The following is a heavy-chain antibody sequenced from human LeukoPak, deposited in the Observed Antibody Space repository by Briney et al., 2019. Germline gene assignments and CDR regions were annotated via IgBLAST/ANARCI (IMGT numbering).Heavy chain of an antibody. CDR2: ISGSGGAT. J-gene: IGHJ4*02. D-gene: IGHD3-22*01. V-gene: IGHV3-23*01. CDR3: AKDGYNYDSSGHFDY. CDR1: GFTFSLFA. Sequence: GGCLRLSCAASGFTFSLFAMHWVRQAPGKGLEWVSAISGSGGATYHADADSVKGRFTISRDNSKNALYLEINNLRAEDTAVYYCAKDGYNYDSSGHFDYWGQGTLVTVSS.